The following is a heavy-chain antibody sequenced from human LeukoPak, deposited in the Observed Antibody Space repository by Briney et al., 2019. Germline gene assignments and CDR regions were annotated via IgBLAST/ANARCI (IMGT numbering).Heavy chain of an antibody. D-gene: IGHD5-18*01. CDR3: ARVDTAMGWAFDI. CDR1: GFTFSSYW. Sequence: GGSLRLSCAASGFTFSSYWMHWVRQAPGKGLVWGSRINSDGRSTNYADSVKGRFTISRDNAKNTLYLQMNSLRAEDTAVYYCARVDTAMGWAFDIWGQGTMVTVSS. V-gene: IGHV3-74*01. CDR2: INSDGRST. J-gene: IGHJ3*02.